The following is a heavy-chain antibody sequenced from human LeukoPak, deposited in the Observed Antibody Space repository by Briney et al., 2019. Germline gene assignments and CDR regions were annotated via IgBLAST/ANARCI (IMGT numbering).Heavy chain of an antibody. J-gene: IGHJ6*02. CDR3: ATLGHCSGGICYSDYWYGMDV. D-gene: IGHD2-15*01. CDR2: ISYDGNNK. CDR1: GFTFSNYA. V-gene: IGHV3-30-3*01. Sequence: GGSLRLSCAASGFTFSNYAIHWVRQAPGKGLEWVAVISYDGNNKYYADSVKGRFTISRDNSKNTMYLQMNSLRAEDTAVYYCATLGHCSGGICYSDYWYGMDVWGQGTTVTVSS.